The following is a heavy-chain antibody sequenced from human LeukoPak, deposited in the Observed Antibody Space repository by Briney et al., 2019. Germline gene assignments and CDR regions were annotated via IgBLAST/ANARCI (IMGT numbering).Heavy chain of an antibody. CDR1: GYTFSSYG. Sequence: GGSLRLSCAASGYTFSSYGMHWVREAPGKGRERGAVISCDGSNKHTTDSLKGRFTISRDNSKNTLYLQMNSLRAEDTAVYYCAKERDDGSGSYFNYYYYGMDVWGQGTTVTVSS. CDR2: ISCDGSNK. D-gene: IGHD3-10*01. CDR3: AKERDDGSGSYFNYYYYGMDV. J-gene: IGHJ6*02. V-gene: IGHV3-30*18.